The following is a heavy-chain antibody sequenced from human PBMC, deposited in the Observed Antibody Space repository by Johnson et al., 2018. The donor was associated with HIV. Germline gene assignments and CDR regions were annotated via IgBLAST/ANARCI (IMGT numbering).Heavy chain of an antibody. V-gene: IGHV3-30*03. Sequence: QVQLVESGGGVVQPGRSLRLSCAASGFTFSTYAMHWVRQVPGKGLEWVAVISYDGSQNLYVDSVKGRVTISRDNSENTLYLQMNRLRPEDTAVYYCARVRGVVGSTHAFDIWGQGKMVTVSS. CDR1: GFTFSTYA. J-gene: IGHJ3*02. CDR3: ARVRGVVGSTHAFDI. CDR2: ISYDGSQN. D-gene: IGHD1-26*01.